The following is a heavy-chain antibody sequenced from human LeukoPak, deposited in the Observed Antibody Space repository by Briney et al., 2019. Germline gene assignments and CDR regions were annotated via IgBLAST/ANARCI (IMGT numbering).Heavy chain of an antibody. CDR1: GFTFSSYG. CDR2: ISYDGSNK. D-gene: IGHD2-2*03. V-gene: IGHV3-30*03. Sequence: GGSLRLSCAASGFTFSSYGMHWVRQAPGKGLEWVAVISYDGSNKYYADSVKGRFTISRDNAKNSLYLQMNSLRAEDTAVYYCAREVGYCSSTSCYLDYYYYMDVWGKGTTVTVSS. J-gene: IGHJ6*03. CDR3: AREVGYCSSTSCYLDYYYYMDV.